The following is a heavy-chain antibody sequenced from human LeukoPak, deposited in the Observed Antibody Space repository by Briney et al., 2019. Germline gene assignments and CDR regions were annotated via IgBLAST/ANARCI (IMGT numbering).Heavy chain of an antibody. V-gene: IGHV4-59*01. J-gene: IGHJ4*02. CDR1: GGSISSYY. Sequence: SETLSLTCTVSGGSISSYYWSWIRQPPGKGLEWIGYIYYSGSTNYNPSLKSRVTIPVDTSKNQFSLKLSSVTAADTAVYYCARVGCSSTSCYYYFDYWGQGTLVTVSS. D-gene: IGHD2-2*01. CDR2: IYYSGST. CDR3: ARVGCSSTSCYYYFDY.